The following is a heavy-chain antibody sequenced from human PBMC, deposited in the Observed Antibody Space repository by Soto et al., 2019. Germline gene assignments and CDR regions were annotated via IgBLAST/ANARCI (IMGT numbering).Heavy chain of an antibody. CDR2: IIPIFGTA. D-gene: IGHD3-22*01. Sequence: LRGYVASGVVQSKKQGLEWMGGIIPIFGTANYAQKFQGRVTITADESTSTAYMELSSLRSEDTAVYYCARDARSGYYFSHFDYSGQGTLLSVSS. V-gene: IGHV1-69*01. J-gene: IGHJ4*02. CDR1: LRGYV. CDR3: ARDARSGYYFSHFDY.